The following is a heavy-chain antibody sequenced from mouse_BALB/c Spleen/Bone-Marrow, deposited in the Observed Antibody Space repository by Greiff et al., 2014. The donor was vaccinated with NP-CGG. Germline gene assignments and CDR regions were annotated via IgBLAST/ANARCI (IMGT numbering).Heavy chain of an antibody. Sequence: VQLQQSGAELVRPGVSVKISCKGSGYPFTGYAMHWVKQSHAKSLEWIGVISTYYGDASYNQKFKGKATMTVDKSSSTAYMELARLTSEDSAIYYCAREGPWLAYWGQGTLVTVSA. V-gene: IGHV1S137*01. J-gene: IGHJ3*01. CDR3: AREGPWLAY. CDR1: GYPFTGYA. CDR2: ISTYYGDA.